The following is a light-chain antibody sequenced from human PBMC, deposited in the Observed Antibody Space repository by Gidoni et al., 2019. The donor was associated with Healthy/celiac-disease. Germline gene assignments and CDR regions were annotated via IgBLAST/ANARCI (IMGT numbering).Light chain of an antibody. CDR2: DVS. J-gene: IGLJ3*02. CDR3: SSYTSSSTLGV. Sequence: QSPLTQPASVSGSPAQSITISCTGTSSDVGGYNYVSWYQQHPGKAPKLMIYDVSNRPSGVSNRFSGSKSGNTASLTISGLQAEDEADYYCSSYTSSSTLGVFGGGTKLTVL. CDR1: SSDVGGYNY. V-gene: IGLV2-14*03.